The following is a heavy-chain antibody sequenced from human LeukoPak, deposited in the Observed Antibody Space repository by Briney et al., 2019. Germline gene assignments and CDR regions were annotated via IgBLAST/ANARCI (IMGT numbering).Heavy chain of an antibody. D-gene: IGHD6-13*01. CDR2: ISSSSSYI. CDR1: GFTFSSYS. Sequence: GGSLRLSCAASGFTFSSYSMNWVRQAPGKGLEWVSSISSSSSYIYYADSVKGRFTISRDNAKNSLYLQMNSLRAEDTAVYYCARDSSSWYSPLYYFDYWGQGTLVTVSS. J-gene: IGHJ4*02. V-gene: IGHV3-21*01. CDR3: ARDSSSWYSPLYYFDY.